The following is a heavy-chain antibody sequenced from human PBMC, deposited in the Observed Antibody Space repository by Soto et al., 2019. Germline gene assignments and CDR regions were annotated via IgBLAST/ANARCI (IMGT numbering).Heavy chain of an antibody. J-gene: IGHJ4*02. CDR1: GFTFSSYS. Sequence: EVQLVESGGGLVQPGGSLRLSCAASGFTFSSYSMNWVRQAPGKGLEWVSYISSSCSTIYYADSVKGRFTISRDNAKNSLYLQMNSLRDEDTAVYYCARDGATVTALRGYFDYWGQGTLVTVSS. D-gene: IGHD4-4*01. CDR2: ISSSCSTI. CDR3: ARDGATVTALRGYFDY. V-gene: IGHV3-48*02.